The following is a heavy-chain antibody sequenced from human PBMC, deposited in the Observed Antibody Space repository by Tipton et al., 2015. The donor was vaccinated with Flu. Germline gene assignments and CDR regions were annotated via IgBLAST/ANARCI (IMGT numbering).Heavy chain of an antibody. CDR1: GFTFSSYW. Sequence: SLRLSCAASGFTFSSYWMHWVRQAPGKGLEWVAYLWFDGSHIHYADSVKGRFTISRDNSKNTLYLQMNTLRAGDTAVYFCAREFSEYYFDYWGQGTQVTVSA. CDR3: AREFSEYYFDY. CDR2: LWFDGSHI. J-gene: IGHJ4*02. V-gene: IGHV3-33*08.